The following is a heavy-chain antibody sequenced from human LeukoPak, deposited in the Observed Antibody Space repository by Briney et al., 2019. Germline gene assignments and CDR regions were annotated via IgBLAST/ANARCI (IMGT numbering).Heavy chain of an antibody. CDR2: INPSGST. V-gene: IGHV4-34*01. CDR1: GGSFSGYH. D-gene: IGHD3-22*01. CDR3: ARGRHDITMIVVVMTSVSYYLDV. J-gene: IGHJ6*03. Sequence: SETLSLTCAVYGGSFSGYHWTWIRQSPGKGLEWIGDINPSGSTYYNPSLKSRRTISVDTSKKQFSLKLRSVTAADTAVYYRARGRHDITMIVVVMTSVSYYLDVWGKGTTVTVS.